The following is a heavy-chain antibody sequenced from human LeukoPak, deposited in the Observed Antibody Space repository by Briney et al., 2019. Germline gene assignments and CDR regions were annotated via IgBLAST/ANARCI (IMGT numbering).Heavy chain of an antibody. V-gene: IGHV3-23*01. Sequence: GGSLRLSCAASGFTFSSNGMSWVRQAPGKGLEWVSAISGSGGSTYYADSVKGRFIISRDNSKNTLYLQMNSLRAEDTAVYYCATRIVPAARGGFDYWGQGTLVTVSP. CDR1: GFTFSSNG. J-gene: IGHJ4*02. CDR3: ATRIVPAARGGFDY. CDR2: ISGSGGST. D-gene: IGHD2-2*01.